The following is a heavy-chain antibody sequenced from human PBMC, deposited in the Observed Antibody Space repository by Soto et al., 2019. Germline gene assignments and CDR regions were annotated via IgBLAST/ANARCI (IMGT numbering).Heavy chain of an antibody. Sequence: VASVKVSCKASGGTFSSYAISWVRQAPGQGLEWMGGIIPIFGTANYAQKFQGRVTITADESTSTAYMELSSLRSEDTAVYYCARSNRSRYNWNYIDYWGQGTLDPVSS. D-gene: IGHD1-20*01. CDR3: ARSNRSRYNWNYIDY. CDR1: GGTFSSYA. J-gene: IGHJ4*02. CDR2: IIPIFGTA. V-gene: IGHV1-69*13.